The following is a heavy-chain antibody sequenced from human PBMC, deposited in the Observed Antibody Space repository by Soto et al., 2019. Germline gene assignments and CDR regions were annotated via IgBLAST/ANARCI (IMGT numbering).Heavy chain of an antibody. CDR3: AKDLRAARGYSYGYVY. CDR1: VLTFRGCG. V-gene: IGHV3-30*18. Sequence: PGGSLRLSYAASVLTFRGCGIQWVRQAPGKGLEWVAVISYDGSNKYYADAVKGRFTISRDNSKNTLYLQMNSLRAEDTAVYYCAKDLRAARGYSYGYVYWGQGTLVTVSS. CDR2: ISYDGSNK. J-gene: IGHJ4*02. D-gene: IGHD5-18*01.